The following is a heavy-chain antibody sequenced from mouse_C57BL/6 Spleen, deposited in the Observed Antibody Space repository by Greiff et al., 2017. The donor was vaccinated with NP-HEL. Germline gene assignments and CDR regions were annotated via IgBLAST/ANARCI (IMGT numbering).Heavy chain of an antibody. J-gene: IGHJ2*01. Sequence: QVQLQQPGAELVKPGASVKLSCKTSCSTFTSYWMHLVKPRPGRGLVWLGRIDPNSCGTKYNAKFKSKATLTVDKPYSTAYMQLSSLTTEDTSVYYGARGYYYGRSYYFDYWGKGTTLTVSS. D-gene: IGHD1-1*01. CDR2: IDPNSCGT. CDR1: CSTFTSYW. CDR3: ARGYYYGRSYYFDY. V-gene: IGHV1-72*01.